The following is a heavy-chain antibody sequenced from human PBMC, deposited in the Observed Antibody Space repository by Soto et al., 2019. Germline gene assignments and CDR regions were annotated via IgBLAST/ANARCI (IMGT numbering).Heavy chain of an antibody. D-gene: IGHD3-16*02. CDR3: ARGYDYVWGSYRPRPRDAFDI. V-gene: IGHV4-34*01. CDR1: GGSFSGYY. Sequence: ETLSLTCAVYGGSFSGYYWSWIRQPPGKGLEWIGEINHSGSTNYNPSLKSRVTISVDTSKNQFSLKLSSVTAADTAVYYCARGYDYVWGSYRPRPRDAFDIWGQGTMVTVSS. J-gene: IGHJ3*02. CDR2: INHSGST.